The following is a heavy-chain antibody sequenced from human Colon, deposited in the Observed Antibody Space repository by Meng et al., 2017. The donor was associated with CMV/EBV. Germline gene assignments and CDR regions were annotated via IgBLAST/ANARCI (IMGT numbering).Heavy chain of an antibody. J-gene: IGHJ6*02. CDR1: GYTFTSYD. CDR2: MNPNSGNK. D-gene: IGHD2-2*01. V-gene: IGHV1-8*01. CDR3: ARGPPAGYCSSTSCYYYYYGMDV. Sequence: ASVNVSCKASGYTFTSYDINWVRQATGQGLEWMGWMNPNSGNKGYAQKFQGRVTMSRNTSISTAYMELSSLRSEDTAVYYCARGPPAGYCSSTSCYYYYYGMDVWGQGTTVTVSS.